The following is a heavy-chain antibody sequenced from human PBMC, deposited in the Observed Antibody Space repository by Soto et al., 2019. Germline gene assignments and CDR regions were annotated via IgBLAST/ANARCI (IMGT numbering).Heavy chain of an antibody. Sequence: GGSLRLSCAASGFTFSSYAMHWVRQAPGKGLEWVAVISYDGSNKYYADSVKGRFTISRDNSKNTLYLQMNSLRAEDTAVYYCASSTGELSLYLDYWGQGTLVTVSS. D-gene: IGHD3-16*02. CDR1: GFTFSSYA. CDR3: ASSTGELSLYLDY. CDR2: ISYDGSNK. J-gene: IGHJ4*02. V-gene: IGHV3-30-3*01.